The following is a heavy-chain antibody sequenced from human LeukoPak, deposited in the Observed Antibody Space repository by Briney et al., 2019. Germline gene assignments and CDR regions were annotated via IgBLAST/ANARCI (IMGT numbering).Heavy chain of an antibody. CDR2: ISGDGVT. J-gene: IGHJ4*02. CDR1: EFSFITYD. D-gene: IGHD3-10*01. Sequence: GGSLTLSCAASEFSFITYDLSWVRQTLEKGLEWVSTISGDGVTFYADSVKGRFTISRDKSKNTLYLQMNGLRTDDTAIYYCAKGPNFGSWRAVHYWGQGSLVTVSS. V-gene: IGHV3-23*01. CDR3: AKGPNFGSWRAVHY.